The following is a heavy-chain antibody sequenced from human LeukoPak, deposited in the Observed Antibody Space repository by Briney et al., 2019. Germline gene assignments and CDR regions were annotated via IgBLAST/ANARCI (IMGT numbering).Heavy chain of an antibody. Sequence: PGGSLRLSCAGSGFTFSNYWMNWVRQAPGKGLVWVSRINTDGSTTTYADSVKGRFTISRDNAKNTLYLQMNSLRVEDTAVYYCARGRGGSYHYWGQGTLVTVSS. CDR1: GFTFSNYW. CDR2: INTDGSTT. D-gene: IGHD1-26*01. V-gene: IGHV3-74*01. CDR3: ARGRGGSYHY. J-gene: IGHJ4*02.